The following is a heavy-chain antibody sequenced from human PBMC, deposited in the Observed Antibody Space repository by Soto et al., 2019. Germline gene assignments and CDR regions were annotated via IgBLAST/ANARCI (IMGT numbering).Heavy chain of an antibody. J-gene: IGHJ4*02. CDR2: IYYSGST. CDR3: AGGKLELYDY. CDR1: GGSISSYY. D-gene: IGHD1-7*01. Sequence: QVQLQESGPGLVKPSETLSLTCTVSGGSISSYYWSWIRQPPGKGLEWIGYIYYSGSTNYNPSLKSRVTISVDTSKNQFSLKLSSVTAADTAVYYCAGGKLELYDYWGQGTLVTVSS. V-gene: IGHV4-59*01.